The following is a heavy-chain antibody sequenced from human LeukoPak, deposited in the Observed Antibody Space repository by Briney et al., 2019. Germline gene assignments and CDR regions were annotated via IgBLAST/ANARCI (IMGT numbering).Heavy chain of an antibody. V-gene: IGHV3-64*01. J-gene: IGHJ4*02. CDR2: ISSNGGGT. CDR1: GFPFSSYT. D-gene: IGHD1-26*01. CDR3: ARSHRWDRPYFDY. Sequence: PGGSLRLSCAASGFPFSSYTMHWVPQAPGKGLEYVSAISSNGGGTYYANSVKGRFTISRDNSKNTLYLQMGSLRAEDMAVYYCARSHRWDRPYFDYWGQGTLVTVSS.